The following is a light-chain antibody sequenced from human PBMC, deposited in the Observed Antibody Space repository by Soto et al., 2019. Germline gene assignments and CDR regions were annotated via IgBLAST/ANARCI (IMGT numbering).Light chain of an antibody. Sequence: DIHMTQSPSTLSASVGDRVTVTXRASQSISSWLAWYQQKSGXAPKXXXADXSDLETGGPSRLSGSGSGTDFTFTINSLQPEDIAKYYFQQYDNLTRTFGGGTKVDI. CDR3: QQYDNLTRT. CDR2: DXS. CDR1: QSISSW. V-gene: IGKV1-33*01. J-gene: IGKJ4*01.